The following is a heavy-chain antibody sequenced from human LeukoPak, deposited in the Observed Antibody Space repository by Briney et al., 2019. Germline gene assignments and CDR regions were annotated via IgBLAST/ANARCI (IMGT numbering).Heavy chain of an antibody. CDR2: IESKTDGGTT. D-gene: IGHD3-3*01. V-gene: IGHV3-15*04. CDR1: GFTFSNAW. CDR3: TTDPVLRFLEWLKGGNWFDP. Sequence: PGGSLRLSCAASGFTFSNAWMTWVRQAPGKGLEWVGRIESKTDGGTTDYAAPVKGRFTISRDDSKNTLYLQMNSLKTEDTAVYYCTTDPVLRFLEWLKGGNWFDPWGQGTLVTVSS. J-gene: IGHJ5*02.